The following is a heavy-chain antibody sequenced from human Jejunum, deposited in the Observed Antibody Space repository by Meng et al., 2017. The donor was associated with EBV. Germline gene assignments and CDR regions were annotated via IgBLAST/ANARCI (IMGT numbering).Heavy chain of an antibody. CDR3: ATGQGDSRYYFDS. Sequence: EIQLVGAGGGLFQPGESLRLSCAASGFTLSTYWMHWVRQAPGKGLVWVSRISSDGRSITYADSVKGRFTISRDNAKNTLYLQMNSLRVEDTAVYYCATGQGDSRYYFDSWSQGTLVTVSS. V-gene: IGHV3-74*01. D-gene: IGHD3-10*01. J-gene: IGHJ4*02. CDR1: GFTLSTYW. CDR2: ISSDGRSI.